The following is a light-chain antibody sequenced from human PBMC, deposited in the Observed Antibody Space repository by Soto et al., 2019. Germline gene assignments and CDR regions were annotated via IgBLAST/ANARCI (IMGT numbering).Light chain of an antibody. J-gene: IGKJ5*01. V-gene: IGKV1-39*01. CDR2: AAS. CDR1: QDISNY. CDR3: QQYGSSST. Sequence: DIQMTQSPSSLSASVGDRVTITCQASQDISNYLNWYQQKPGKAPKLLIYAASSLQSGVPSRFSGSGSGTDFTLTISRLEPEDFAVYYCQQYGSSSTFGQGTRLEIK.